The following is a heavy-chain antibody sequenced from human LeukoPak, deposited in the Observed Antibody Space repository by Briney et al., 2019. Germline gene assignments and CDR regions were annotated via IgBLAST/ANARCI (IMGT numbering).Heavy chain of an antibody. D-gene: IGHD2-2*01. V-gene: IGHV5-51*01. Sequence: GESLKISCKSSGYSFTSYWIGWVRQMPGKGLEWMGIIYPGDSDTRYSPSFQGQVTISADKSISTAYLQWSSLKASDTAMYYCARHYCSSTSCYSTPLDYWGQGTLVTVSS. J-gene: IGHJ4*02. CDR2: IYPGDSDT. CDR1: GYSFTSYW. CDR3: ARHYCSSTSCYSTPLDY.